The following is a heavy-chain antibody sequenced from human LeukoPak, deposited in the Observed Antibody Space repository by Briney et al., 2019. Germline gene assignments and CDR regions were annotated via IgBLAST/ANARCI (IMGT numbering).Heavy chain of an antibody. CDR2: IYTSGST. D-gene: IGHD3-10*01. CDR1: GGSISSYY. Sequence: SETLSLTCTVSGGSISSYYWSWIRQPAGKGLEWIGRIYTSGSTNYNPSLKSRVTMSVDTSKNQFSLKLTSVTAADTAAYYCAKSNGYGLIDIWGQGTMVTVSS. V-gene: IGHV4-4*07. CDR3: AKSNGYGLIDI. J-gene: IGHJ3*02.